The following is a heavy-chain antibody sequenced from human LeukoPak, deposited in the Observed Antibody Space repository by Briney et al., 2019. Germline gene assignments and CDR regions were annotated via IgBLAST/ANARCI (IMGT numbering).Heavy chain of an antibody. D-gene: IGHD2-15*01. Sequence: PGGSLRLSCAASGFTFDDYGMSWVRQAPGKGLEGVSGINWNGGSTGYADSVKGRFTISRDNAKNSLYVQMNSLRAEDTALYHCARRCSGGSCYYAFDIWGEGTMVTVSS. CDR3: ARRCSGGSCYYAFDI. CDR1: GFTFDDYG. CDR2: INWNGGST. V-gene: IGHV3-20*01. J-gene: IGHJ3*02.